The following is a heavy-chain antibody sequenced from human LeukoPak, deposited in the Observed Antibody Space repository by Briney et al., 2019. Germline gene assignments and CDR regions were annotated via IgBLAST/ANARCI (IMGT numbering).Heavy chain of an antibody. V-gene: IGHV3-48*03. J-gene: IGHJ6*04. CDR2: ISTSGSSI. D-gene: IGHD3-10*02. Sequence: PGGSLRLSCAASGFTFSTYEINWVRQVPGKGLVWLSHISTSGSSIHYADSVKGRFTISRDNAKNSLYLQMNSLRAEDTAVYYCAELGITMIGGVWGKGTTVTISS. CDR1: GFTFSTYE. CDR3: AELGITMIGGV.